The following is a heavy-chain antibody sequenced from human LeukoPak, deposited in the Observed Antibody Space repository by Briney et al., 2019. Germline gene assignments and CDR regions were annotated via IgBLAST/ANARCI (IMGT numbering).Heavy chain of an antibody. V-gene: IGHV1-8*01. D-gene: IGHD2-2*01. CDR1: GYTFTSYD. Sequence: ASVKVSCKASGYTFTSYDINWVRQATGQGLEWMGWMNPNSGNTGYAQKFQGRVTMTRNTSISTAYMELSSLRSEDTAVYYCARLYCSSTSCYFSRYHNCFDPWGQGTLVTVSS. CDR2: MNPNSGNT. CDR3: ARLYCSSTSCYFSRYHNCFDP. J-gene: IGHJ5*02.